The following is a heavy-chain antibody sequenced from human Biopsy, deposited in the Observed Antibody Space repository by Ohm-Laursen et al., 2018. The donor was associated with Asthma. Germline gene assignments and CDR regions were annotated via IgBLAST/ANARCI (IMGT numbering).Heavy chain of an antibody. J-gene: IGHJ4*02. Sequence: SETLSLTCSVYGGSISSFYWSWIRQSPEKGLEWMGYVYWTGSTNYNPSLKSRITMSVDMSKNRMFLELTSVTAADTAIYYCVRAVRNEQWLAPFDYWGQGKPVTVSS. CDR1: GGSISSFY. V-gene: IGHV4-59*01. CDR3: VRAVRNEQWLAPFDY. D-gene: IGHD6-19*01. CDR2: VYWTGST.